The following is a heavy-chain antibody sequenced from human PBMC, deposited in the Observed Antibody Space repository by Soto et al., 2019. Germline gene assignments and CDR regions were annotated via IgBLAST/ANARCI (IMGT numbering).Heavy chain of an antibody. V-gene: IGHV3-33*01. Sequence: PGGSLRLSCAASGFTFSSYGMHWVRQAPGKGLEWVAVIWYDGSNKYYADSVKGRFTISRDNSKNTLYLQMNSLRAEDTAVYYCARDPYSHGFYYYYYGMGVWGQGNTVTVSS. CDR1: GFTFSSYG. CDR2: IWYDGSNK. D-gene: IGHD2-15*01. J-gene: IGHJ6*02. CDR3: ARDPYSHGFYYYYYGMGV.